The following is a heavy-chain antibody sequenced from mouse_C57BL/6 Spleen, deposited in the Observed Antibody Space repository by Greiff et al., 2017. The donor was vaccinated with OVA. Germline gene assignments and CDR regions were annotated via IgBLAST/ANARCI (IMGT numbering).Heavy chain of an antibody. CDR3: VRHSSGWLLDYFDY. Sequence: GGGLVQPKGSLKLSCAASGFSFNTYAMNWVRQAPGKGLEWVARIRSKSNNYATYYADSVKDRFTISRDDSESMLYLQMNNLKTEDTAMYYCVRHSSGWLLDYFDYWGQGTTLTVSS. J-gene: IGHJ2*01. CDR1: GFSFNTYA. CDR2: IRSKSNNYAT. D-gene: IGHD2-3*01. V-gene: IGHV10-1*01.